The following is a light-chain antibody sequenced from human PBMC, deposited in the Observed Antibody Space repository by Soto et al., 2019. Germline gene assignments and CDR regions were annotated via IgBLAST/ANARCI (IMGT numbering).Light chain of an antibody. CDR3: QKYNSAPPWT. V-gene: IGKV1-5*01. Sequence: DIQMTQSPSTLSASVGDRLTITCRASQSISSWLAWYQQKPGKPPKLLIYDASSLESGVPSRFSGSGSGTDFSLTISSLQPEDVATYYCQKYNSAPPWTFGQGTKVEIK. J-gene: IGKJ1*01. CDR2: DAS. CDR1: QSISSW.